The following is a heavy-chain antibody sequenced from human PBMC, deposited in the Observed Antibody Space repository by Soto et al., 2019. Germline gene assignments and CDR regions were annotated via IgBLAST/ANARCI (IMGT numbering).Heavy chain of an antibody. CDR1: GFTFSSYG. J-gene: IGHJ4*02. D-gene: IGHD6-19*01. V-gene: IGHV3-33*01. CDR2: IWYDGSNK. Sequence: PGGSLRLSCAASGFTFSSYGMHWVRRAPGKGLEWVAVIWYDGSNKYYADSVKGRFTISRDNSKNTLYLQMNSLRAEDTAVYYCARALVGAGKRPEKYFDYWGQGTLVTVSS. CDR3: ARALVGAGKRPEKYFDY.